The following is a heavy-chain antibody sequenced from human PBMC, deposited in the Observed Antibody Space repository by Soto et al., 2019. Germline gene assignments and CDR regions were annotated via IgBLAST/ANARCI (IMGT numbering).Heavy chain of an antibody. V-gene: IGHV4-39*01. CDR2: IYYNRST. Sequence: SETLSLTCTISGASMTSSSYFWGFVRQPPGLGLEWIGTIYYNRSTYYSTSLKSRVAISVDTSKNLFSLSLRSVTAADTAMYYCGMTTVTSPDYFDFWGQGALVTVSS. CDR3: GMTTVTSPDYFDF. J-gene: IGHJ4*02. CDR1: GASMTSSSYF. D-gene: IGHD4-17*01.